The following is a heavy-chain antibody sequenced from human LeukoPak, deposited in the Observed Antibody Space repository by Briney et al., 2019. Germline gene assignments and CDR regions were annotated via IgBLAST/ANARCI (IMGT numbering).Heavy chain of an antibody. J-gene: IGHJ4*02. V-gene: IGHV4-39*01. Sequence: SETLSLTCTVSGGTISSSSYYWGWMRPPPGKGLEWSGSIYYSGSTYYNPSLKSRVTIAVATAKNRFSLKLSSVTAAHTAVYYCAKHARGGGGISMVRGVRAKYYFDYWGQGTLVTVSS. CDR1: GGTISSSSYY. CDR3: AKHARGGGGISMVRGVRAKYYFDY. D-gene: IGHD3-10*01. CDR2: IYYSGST.